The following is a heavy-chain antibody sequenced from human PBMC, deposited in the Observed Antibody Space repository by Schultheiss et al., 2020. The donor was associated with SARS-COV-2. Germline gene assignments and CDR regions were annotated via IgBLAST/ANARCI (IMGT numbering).Heavy chain of an antibody. D-gene: IGHD2-2*02. V-gene: IGHV3-33*01. CDR1: GFTFSSYG. CDR2: IWYDGSNK. Sequence: GGSLRLSCAASGFTFSSYGMHWVRQAPGKGLEWVAVIWYDGSNKYYADSVKGRFTISRDNSKNTLYLQMNSLRAEDTAVYYCARDRGYCSSTSCYTPLGYWGQGTLVTVSS. J-gene: IGHJ4*02. CDR3: ARDRGYCSSTSCYTPLGY.